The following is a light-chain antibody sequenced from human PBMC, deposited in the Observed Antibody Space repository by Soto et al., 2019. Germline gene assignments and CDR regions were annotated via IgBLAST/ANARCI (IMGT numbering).Light chain of an antibody. V-gene: IGKV1-39*01. CDR2: GAS. Sequence: IEMTQSRSSLSASVGYRVTITNRASQSISIHLNWYQQKPGKAPNLLIYGASSLKREVPARFRGSGSGTDFTLTISSLQPEDFAIYYCQQTYTTPEITFGQGKRLEIK. CDR1: QSISIH. CDR3: QQTYTTPEIT. J-gene: IGKJ5*01.